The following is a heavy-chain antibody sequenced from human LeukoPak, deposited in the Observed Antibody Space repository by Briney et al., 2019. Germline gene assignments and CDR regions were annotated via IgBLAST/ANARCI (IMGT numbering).Heavy chain of an antibody. D-gene: IGHD2-21*02. J-gene: IGHJ2*01. V-gene: IGHV1-8*01. CDR1: GYTFTSYD. CDR3: ARALTHIVGVTATEADWYFDL. Sequence: ASVKVSCKASGYTFTSYDINWVRQATGQGLEWMGWMNPNSGNTGYAQKFQGRVTMTRNTSISTAYMELSSLRSEDTAVYYCARALTHIVGVTATEADWYFDLWGRGTLVTVSS. CDR2: MNPNSGNT.